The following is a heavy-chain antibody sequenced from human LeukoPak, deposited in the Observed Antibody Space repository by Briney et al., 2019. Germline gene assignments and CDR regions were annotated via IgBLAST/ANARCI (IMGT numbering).Heavy chain of an antibody. V-gene: IGHV3-30*18. J-gene: IGHJ4*02. CDR3: AKATTSYSSGWFFDYFDN. Sequence: PGGSLRLSCAASGFTFSSYGMHWVRQAPGKGLEWVALISYVGTNKYYTDSVKGRFTISRDNSKNTLYLQMNSLRAEDTAVYFCAKATTSYSSGWFFDYFDNWGQGTLVTVSS. CDR2: ISYVGTNK. D-gene: IGHD6-19*01. CDR1: GFTFSSYG.